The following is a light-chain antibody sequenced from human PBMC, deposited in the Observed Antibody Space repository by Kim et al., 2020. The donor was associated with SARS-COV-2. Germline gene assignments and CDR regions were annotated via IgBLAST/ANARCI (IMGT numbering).Light chain of an antibody. CDR2: DSS. J-gene: IGKJ5*01. Sequence: DIQMTQSPSSLSASVGDRVTITCRASQSISRFLNWYQHKPGKAPQLLIYDSSTLQSGVPSRFSGSGSGTDFTLTISSLQLEDFATYYCQQSYSIPITFGQGTRLEIK. V-gene: IGKV1-39*01. CDR3: QQSYSIPIT. CDR1: QSISRF.